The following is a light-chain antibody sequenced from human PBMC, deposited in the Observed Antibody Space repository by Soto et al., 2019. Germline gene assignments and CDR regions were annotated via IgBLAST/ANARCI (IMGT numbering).Light chain of an antibody. Sequence: ALTQPPSASGAPGQRVTISCSGSASNIGRDPVNWYQQVPGTAPKLLIYENNHRPSGVPDRFSGSKSGTSASLVISGLQSEDEAEYFCAGWDGSLKGFVFGTGTKV. J-gene: IGLJ1*01. V-gene: IGLV1-44*01. CDR3: AGWDGSLKGFV. CDR2: ENN. CDR1: ASNIGRDP.